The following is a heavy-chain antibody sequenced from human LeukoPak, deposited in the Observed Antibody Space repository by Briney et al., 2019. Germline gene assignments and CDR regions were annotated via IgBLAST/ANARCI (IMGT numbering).Heavy chain of an antibody. CDR3: ARFHGLGTWNDAFDI. J-gene: IGHJ3*02. V-gene: IGHV3-11*03. Sequence: GGSLRLSCAASAFTFSDYYMSWIRQAPGKGLEWVSYISTGSHYTNYADSVKGRFTISRDDARNSLFLQINSLRAEDMAVYYCARFHGLGTWNDAFDIWGQGTMVTVSS. CDR2: ISTGSHYT. D-gene: IGHD3-10*01. CDR1: AFTFSDYY.